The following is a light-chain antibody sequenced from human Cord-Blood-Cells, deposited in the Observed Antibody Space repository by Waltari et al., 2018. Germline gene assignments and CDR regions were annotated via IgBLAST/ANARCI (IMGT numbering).Light chain of an antibody. Sequence: QSVLTQPPSVSGAPGPRVTISCTGSSSTIGAGYDVPWYQQLPGTAPKLLIYGNSNRPSGVPDRFSGSKSGTSASLAITGLQAEDEADYYCQSYDSSLSGVVFGGGTKLTVL. CDR3: QSYDSSLSGVV. J-gene: IGLJ2*01. CDR2: GNS. V-gene: IGLV1-40*01. CDR1: SSTIGAGYD.